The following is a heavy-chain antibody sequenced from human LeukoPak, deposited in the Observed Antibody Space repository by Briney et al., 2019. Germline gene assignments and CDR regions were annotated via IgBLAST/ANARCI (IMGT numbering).Heavy chain of an antibody. CDR2: INQGGTVK. CDR3: ASETQDAFDI. CDR1: GFTFSDYW. V-gene: IGHV3-7*01. J-gene: IGHJ3*02. Sequence: GGSLRLSCEASGFTFSDYWMHWVRQAPGKGLEWVANINQGGTVKHYVDSLKGRFTISRDNARDSVYLQMSSLRVEDTAVYYCASETQDAFDIWGQGTLVTVSS.